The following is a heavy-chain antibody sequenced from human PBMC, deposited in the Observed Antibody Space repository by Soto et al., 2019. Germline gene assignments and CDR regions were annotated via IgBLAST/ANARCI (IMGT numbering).Heavy chain of an antibody. CDR3: ARDRAHYAIDY. J-gene: IGHJ4*02. Sequence: SETLSLTCTVSGGSISSYYWSWIRQPPGKGLEWIGYIYYSGSTNYNPSLKSRVTISVDTSKNQFSLKLSSVTAADTAVYYCARDRAHYAIDYWGQGTLVTVSS. CDR1: GGSISSYY. D-gene: IGHD3-16*01. CDR2: IYYSGST. V-gene: IGHV4-59*01.